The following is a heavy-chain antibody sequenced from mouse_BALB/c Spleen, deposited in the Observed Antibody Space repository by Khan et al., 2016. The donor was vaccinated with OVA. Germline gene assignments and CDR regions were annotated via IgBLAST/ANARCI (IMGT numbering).Heavy chain of an antibody. J-gene: IGHJ3*01. CDR1: GYTFTTYW. V-gene: IGHV1-7*01. D-gene: IGHD2-12*01. CDR3: TRRGLYGLGAF. CDR2: INPSTGYT. Sequence: QVQLQQSGAELAKPGASVKMSCTASGYTFTTYWIHWVKQRPGQGLEWIGYINPSTGYTEYNQKFKDKATLTTDKSSSAAYMQLSSLTSEDSAGSYCTRRGLYGLGAFWSQGTLVTVSA.